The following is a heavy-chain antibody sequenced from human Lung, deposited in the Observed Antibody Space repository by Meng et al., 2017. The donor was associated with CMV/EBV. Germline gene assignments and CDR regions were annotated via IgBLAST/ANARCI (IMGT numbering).Heavy chain of an antibody. CDR1: GFTFSTYN. J-gene: IGHJ5*02. V-gene: IGHV3-21*01. CDR3: ARDGRPLHFLEFSAGWFDP. CDR2: ISGSGSDI. D-gene: IGHD3-3*01. Sequence: GGSLRLSXAASGFTFSTYNMNWVRQAPGKGLEWVSSISGSGSDIYYADSIKGRFTISRDNTRNSLHLQMTGLRAEDTAVYYCARDGRPLHFLEFSAGWFDPWGQGTLVTVSS.